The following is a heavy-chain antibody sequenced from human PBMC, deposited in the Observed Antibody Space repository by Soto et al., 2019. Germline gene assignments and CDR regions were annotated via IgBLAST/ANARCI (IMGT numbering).Heavy chain of an antibody. CDR3: AAARGEYYYDSSGYYYGMDV. J-gene: IGHJ6*02. D-gene: IGHD3-22*01. V-gene: IGHV1-18*01. Sequence: GASVKVSCKASGYTFTSYGISWVRQAPGQGLEWMGWISAYNGNTNYAQKLQGRVTMTTDTSTSTAYMELTSLRSEDTAVYYCAAARGEYYYDSSGYYYGMDVWG. CDR1: GYTFTSYG. CDR2: ISAYNGNT.